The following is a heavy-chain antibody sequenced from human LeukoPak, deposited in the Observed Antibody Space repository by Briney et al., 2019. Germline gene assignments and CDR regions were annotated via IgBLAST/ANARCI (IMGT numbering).Heavy chain of an antibody. CDR3: ARSDSSGYY. D-gene: IGHD3-22*01. J-gene: IGHJ4*02. CDR1: GFTFSSYS. CDR2: ISSSSSYI. Sequence: GGSLTLSCAASGFTFSSYSMNWVRQAPGKGLEGFSSISSSSSYIYYADSVKGRFTISRDNAMNSLYLQMNSLRAEDTAVYYCARSDSSGYYWGQGTLVPVSS. V-gene: IGHV3-21*01.